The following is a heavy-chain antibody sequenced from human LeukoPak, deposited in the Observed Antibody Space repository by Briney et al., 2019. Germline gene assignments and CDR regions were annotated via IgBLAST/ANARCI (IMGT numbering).Heavy chain of an antibody. Sequence: WETLSLTCAVYGGSFSGYYWSWIRQPPGKGLEWIGEINHSGSTNYNPSLKSRVTISVDTSKNQFSLTLSSVTAADTAVYYCARSADYWGEGALVTVSS. V-gene: IGHV4-34*01. CDR3: ARSADY. J-gene: IGHJ4*02. CDR1: GGSFSGYY. CDR2: INHSGST.